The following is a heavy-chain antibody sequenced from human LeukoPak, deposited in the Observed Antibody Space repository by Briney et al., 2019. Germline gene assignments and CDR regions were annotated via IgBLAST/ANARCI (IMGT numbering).Heavy chain of an antibody. D-gene: IGHD2-2*01. V-gene: IGHV3-23*01. J-gene: IGHJ4*02. CDR2: ISGSGGST. Sequence: GGSLRLSCAASGFTFSSYAMSWVRQAPGKGLEWVSAISGSGGSTYYADSVKGRFTISRDNSKNTLYLQMNSLRAEDTAVYYCANANLGYCSCTSCAQDYWGQGTLVTVSS. CDR1: GFTFSSYA. CDR3: ANANLGYCSCTSCAQDY.